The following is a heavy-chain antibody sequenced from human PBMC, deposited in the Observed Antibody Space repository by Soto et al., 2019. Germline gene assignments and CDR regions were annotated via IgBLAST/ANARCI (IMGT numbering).Heavy chain of an antibody. V-gene: IGHV4-31*03. CDR2: ITYGGST. D-gene: IGHD3-16*01. J-gene: IGHJ4*02. CDR1: GGSINSGGYC. Sequence: QVQLQESGPGLVKPSQTLSLTCTVSGGSINSGGYCWSWIRQHPGKGLDWIGCITYGGSTSYNPSLTSRVTISVDTSKIQFSLKLTYVPAADTAVDYCSRGILVWGQGALITVSS. CDR3: SRGILV.